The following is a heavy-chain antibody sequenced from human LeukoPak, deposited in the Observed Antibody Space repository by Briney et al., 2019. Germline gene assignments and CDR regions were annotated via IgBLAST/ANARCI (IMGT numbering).Heavy chain of an antibody. J-gene: IGHJ5*02. CDR1: GFTFSSYA. CDR2: TSGSGGST. D-gene: IGHD3-10*01. CDR3: AKDGSGSYYSSSWFDP. Sequence: GGSLRLSCAASGFTFSSYAMSWVRQAPGKGLEWVSATSGSGGSTYYADSVKGRFTISRDNSKNTLYLQMNSLRAEDTAVYYCAKDGSGSYYSSSWFDPWGQGTLVTVSS. V-gene: IGHV3-23*01.